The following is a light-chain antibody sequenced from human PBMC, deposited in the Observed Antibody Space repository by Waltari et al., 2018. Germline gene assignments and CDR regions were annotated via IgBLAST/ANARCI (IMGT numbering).Light chain of an antibody. CDR1: QSVSSSY. J-gene: IGKJ3*01. CDR3: QQYSNWPFS. CDR2: GAS. V-gene: IGKV3-15*01. Sequence: EIVMTQSPATRSVSPGERATLSCRASQSVSSSYLAWYQQKPGQAPRLLIYGASTRATGIPARFSGSGSGTEFTLTITSLQSEDFALYYCQQYSNWPFSFGPGTKVDIK.